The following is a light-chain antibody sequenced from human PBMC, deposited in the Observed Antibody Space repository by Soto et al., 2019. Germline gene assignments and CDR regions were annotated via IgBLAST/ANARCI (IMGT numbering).Light chain of an antibody. Sequence: DIVMTQSPDSLAVSLGERATINCKSSQSVLYSSDNKNYLAWYLQKPGQSPKLLFYWASTRESGVPARFSGSGSGTDFSLTISSLQAEDVAVYFCQQYYKTPLTFGGGTKVEIK. CDR1: QSVLYSSDNKNY. CDR2: WAS. V-gene: IGKV4-1*01. CDR3: QQYYKTPLT. J-gene: IGKJ4*01.